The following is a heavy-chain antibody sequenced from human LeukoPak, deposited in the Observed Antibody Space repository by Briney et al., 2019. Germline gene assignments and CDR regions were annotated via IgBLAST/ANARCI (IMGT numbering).Heavy chain of an antibody. CDR3: ARESGYYPYYFDS. J-gene: IGHJ4*02. D-gene: IGHD3-22*01. CDR2: FYTSGST. V-gene: IGHV4-61*02. CDR1: RGSITSGSYY. Sequence: SQTLSLTCTVSRGSITSGSYYWTWIRQPAGKGLEWIGRFYTSGSTNYSPSLKSRVTISVDTSKNQFSLNLSSVTAADTAVYYCARESGYYPYYFDSWGQGALVTVPS.